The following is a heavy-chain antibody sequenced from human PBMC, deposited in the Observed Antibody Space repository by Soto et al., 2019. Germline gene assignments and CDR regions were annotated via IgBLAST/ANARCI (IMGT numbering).Heavy chain of an antibody. CDR1: GFTFSSFA. Sequence: GGSLRLSCAASGFTFSSFALSWVRQAQGKGLEWVSAISGSGDGTDYADSVKGRFTISRDNSKNTLYLQMNSLRAEDTAVYYCAGPGYSSQDYWGQGALVTVSS. CDR2: ISGSGDGT. D-gene: IGHD5-18*01. V-gene: IGHV3-23*01. J-gene: IGHJ4*02. CDR3: AGPGYSSQDY.